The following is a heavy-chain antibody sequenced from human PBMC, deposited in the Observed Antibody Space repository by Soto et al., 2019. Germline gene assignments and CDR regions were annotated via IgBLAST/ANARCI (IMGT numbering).Heavy chain of an antibody. CDR1: GGTFSSYA. D-gene: IGHD3-10*01. J-gene: IGHJ5*02. V-gene: IGHV1-69*01. CDR2: IIPMYGPV. CDR3: ARVTSMVRGVIDNWFDP. Sequence: QVPLVQSGAEVKKPGSSVTVSCKASGGTFSSYAIHWVRQAPGQGLEWMGGIIPMYGPVKYAQRFQCRVTITADESTTNVYMELTSLTSQDTAVYSCARVTSMVRGVIDNWFDPWGHGTLVTVSS.